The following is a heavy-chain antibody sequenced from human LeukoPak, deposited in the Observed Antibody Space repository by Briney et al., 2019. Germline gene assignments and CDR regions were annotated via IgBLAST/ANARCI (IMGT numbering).Heavy chain of an antibody. CDR2: IKQDGSEK. CDR1: GFTFSSYW. J-gene: IGHJ6*02. D-gene: IGHD3-9*01. Sequence: GGSLRLSCAASGFTFSSYWMSWVRQAPGKGLEWVANIKQDGSEKYYVDSVKGRFTISRDNAKNSLYLQMNSLRAEDTAVYYCARDGRPDYDILTGYHNYYYYYGMDVWGQGTTVTVSS. CDR3: ARDGRPDYDILTGYHNYYYYYGMDV. V-gene: IGHV3-7*01.